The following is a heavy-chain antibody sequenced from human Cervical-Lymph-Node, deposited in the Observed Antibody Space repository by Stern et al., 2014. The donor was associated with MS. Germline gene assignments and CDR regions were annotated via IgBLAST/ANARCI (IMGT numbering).Heavy chain of an antibody. Sequence: VQLVESGPGLVKPSETLSLTCTVSGNSISGYYWSWIRQPPGKGLEWIGYIYYSGSTRYNPSIKSRVSISVDTSKNQFSLELSSVTAADTAVYYCARTYYYDSSGYYFGYWGQGTLVTVSS. D-gene: IGHD3-22*01. V-gene: IGHV4-59*01. CDR1: GNSISGYY. CDR3: ARTYYYDSSGYYFGY. J-gene: IGHJ4*02. CDR2: IYYSGST.